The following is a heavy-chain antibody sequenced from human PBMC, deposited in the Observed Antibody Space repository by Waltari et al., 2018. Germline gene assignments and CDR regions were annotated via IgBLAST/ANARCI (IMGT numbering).Heavy chain of an antibody. J-gene: IGHJ6*02. Sequence: QVQLQESGPGLVKPSETLSLTCTVSGGSISSYYWSWIRQPPGKGLEWIGYIYYSGSTPSNPSPKSRVPLSLDTSKNQFSLKLSSVTAADTAVYYCARVPPLSVTTHRYYYYGMDVWGQGTTVTVSS. CDR3: ARVPPLSVTTHRYYYYGMDV. CDR2: IYYSGST. CDR1: GGSISSYY. D-gene: IGHD4-17*01. V-gene: IGHV4-59*01.